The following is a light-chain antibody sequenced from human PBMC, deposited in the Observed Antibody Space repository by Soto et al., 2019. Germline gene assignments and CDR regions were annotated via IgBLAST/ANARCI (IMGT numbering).Light chain of an antibody. J-gene: IGLJ3*02. CDR3: LLYYGGAQLV. CDR1: TGPVTSGNY. CDR2: TTN. V-gene: IGLV7-43*01. Sequence: QAVVTQEPSLTVSPGGTVTLTCASSTGPVTSGNYPSWFQQKPGQTPRTLIYTTNSRHSWTPARFSGSLLGDKAALTLSGVQPEDEAEYYCLLYYGGAQLVFGGGTKVTVL.